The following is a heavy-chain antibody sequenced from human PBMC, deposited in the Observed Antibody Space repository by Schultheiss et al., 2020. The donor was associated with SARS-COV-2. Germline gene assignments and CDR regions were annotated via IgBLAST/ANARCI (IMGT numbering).Heavy chain of an antibody. V-gene: IGHV3-53*01. CDR2: IYSGGST. CDR1: GFTVSSNY. J-gene: IGHJ3*02. CDR3: ARDDTIFGVSI. Sequence: GGSLRLSCAASGFTVSSNYMSWVRQAPGKGLEWVSVIYSGGSTYYADSVKGRFTISRDNSKNTLYLQMNSLRAEDTAVYYCARDDTIFGVSIWGQGTMVTVSS. D-gene: IGHD3-3*01.